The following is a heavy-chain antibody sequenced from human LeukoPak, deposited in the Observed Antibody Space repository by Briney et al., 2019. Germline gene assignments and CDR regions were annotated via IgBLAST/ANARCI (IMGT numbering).Heavy chain of an antibody. D-gene: IGHD6-19*01. CDR2: INQDGSEK. J-gene: IGHJ4*02. V-gene: IGHV3-7*01. CDR3: ASGGGWVFNN. Sequence: GGSQRLSCAASGFPFSSHWLSWFRQSPGKGLEWVAHINQDGSEKYYVDSVKGRFTISGDNARNSQYLQMNSLRAEDTAVYYCASGGGWVFNNWGQGTLVTVSS. CDR1: GFPFSSHW.